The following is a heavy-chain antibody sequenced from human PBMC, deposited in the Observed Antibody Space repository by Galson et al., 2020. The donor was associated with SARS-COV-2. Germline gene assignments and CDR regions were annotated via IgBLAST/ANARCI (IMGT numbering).Heavy chain of an antibody. CDR2: ISNDGSNT. V-gene: IGHV3-30*04. D-gene: IGHD3-22*01. CDR1: GFTFSAYA. J-gene: IGHJ5*01. CDR3: ARISYYDISAYRWFDS. Sequence: GGSLRLSCAASGFTFSAYAMHWVRQAPVKGLEWVAVISNDGSNTFYADSLRGRFTVSRDNSKKTLYLQMNSLRPADTAIYYCARISYYDISAYRWFDSWGQGTLVTVSA.